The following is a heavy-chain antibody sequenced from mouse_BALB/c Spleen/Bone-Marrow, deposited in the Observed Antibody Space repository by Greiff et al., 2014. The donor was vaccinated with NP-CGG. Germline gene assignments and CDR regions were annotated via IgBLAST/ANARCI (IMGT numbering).Heavy chain of an antibody. CDR2: IYPGSGST. V-gene: IGHV1S22*01. CDR3: TRLGSTMITTDAY. Sequence: LQQSGSELARPGASVKLSCKASGYTFTSYWMHWVKQRPGQGLEWIGSIYPGSGSTNYDEKFKSKATLTVDTSSSTAYMQLSSLTSEDSAVYYCTRLGSTMITTDAYWGQGTLVTVSA. J-gene: IGHJ3*01. CDR1: GYTFTSYW. D-gene: IGHD2-4*01.